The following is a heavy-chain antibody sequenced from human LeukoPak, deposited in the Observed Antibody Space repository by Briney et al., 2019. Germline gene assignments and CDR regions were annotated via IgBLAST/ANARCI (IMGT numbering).Heavy chain of an antibody. J-gene: IGHJ6*03. CDR3: ARAPSKYDFWSGYHYYYMDV. Sequence: GSLRLSCAASGFTFGSYWMSWVRQAPGKGLEWVANIKQDGSEKNYVDSVKGRFTISRDNAQNSMYLQMNSLRAEDTAVYYCARAPSKYDFWSGYHYYYMDVWGKGTTVTVSS. D-gene: IGHD3-3*01. V-gene: IGHV3-7*01. CDR1: GFTFGSYW. CDR2: IKQDGSEK.